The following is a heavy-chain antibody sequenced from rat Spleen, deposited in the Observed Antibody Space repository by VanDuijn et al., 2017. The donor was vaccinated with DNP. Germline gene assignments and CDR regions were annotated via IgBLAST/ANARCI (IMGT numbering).Heavy chain of an antibody. V-gene: IGHV5-7*01. CDR3: ARHERDYYSSSPMDA. D-gene: IGHD1-2*01. Sequence: EVQLVESGGGLVQPGRSLNLSCAASGFTFSDYNMAWVRQAPKKGLEWVATISYDGSSTYYRDSVKGRFTISRDNAKSTLYLQMDSLRSEDTATYYCARHERDYYSSSPMDAWGQGTSVTVSS. J-gene: IGHJ4*01. CDR2: ISYDGSST. CDR1: GFTFSDYN.